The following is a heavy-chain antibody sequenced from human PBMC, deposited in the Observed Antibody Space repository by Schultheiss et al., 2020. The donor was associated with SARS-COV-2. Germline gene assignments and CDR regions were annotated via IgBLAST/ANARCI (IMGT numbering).Heavy chain of an antibody. D-gene: IGHD6-6*01. V-gene: IGHV4-34*01. CDR2: IYYSGST. Sequence: SQTLSLTCAVFGGSFSGYYWTWIRQPPGKGLEWTGYIYYSGSTYYNPSLKSRVSISVDTSKKQFSLKLSSVTAEDTAVYYCARGKLLRHFDYWGQGSLVTVSS. CDR3: ARGKLLRHFDY. CDR1: GGSFSGYY. J-gene: IGHJ4*02.